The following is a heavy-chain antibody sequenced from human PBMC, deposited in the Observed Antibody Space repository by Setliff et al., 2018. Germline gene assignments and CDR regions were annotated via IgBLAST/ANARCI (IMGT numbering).Heavy chain of an antibody. D-gene: IGHD2-2*01. CDR1: GFTFSSYS. CDR2: ISSSSSTI. V-gene: IGHV3-48*01. J-gene: IGHJ4*02. Sequence: ETLSLSCAASGFTFSSYSMNWVRQAPGKGLEWVSYISSSSSTIYYADSVKGRFTISRDNSKKTLYLQMNSLRAEDTAVYYCARAHSSTLSVHDYWGQGTLVTVSS. CDR3: ARAHSSTLSVHDY.